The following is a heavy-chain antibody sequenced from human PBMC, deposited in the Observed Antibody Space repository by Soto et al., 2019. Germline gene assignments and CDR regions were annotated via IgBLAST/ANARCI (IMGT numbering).Heavy chain of an antibody. CDR2: IYYSGST. D-gene: IGHD4-4*01. CDR3: ARHSSRNYGIHSFDY. Sequence: PSETLSLTCTVSGGSVSSYYWSWIRQSPGKGLEWIGYIYYSGSTKYKPPHTSRVTISVDTYNNQFSLKLSSATAADTAVYYCARHSSRNYGIHSFDYWGLGALVTVSS. CDR1: GGSVSSYY. J-gene: IGHJ4*02. V-gene: IGHV4-59*08.